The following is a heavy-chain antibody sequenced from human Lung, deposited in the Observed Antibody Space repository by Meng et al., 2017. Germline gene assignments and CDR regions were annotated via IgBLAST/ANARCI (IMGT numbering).Heavy chain of an antibody. Sequence: QVQLLQSRAQIKKPVASVKVSCKASADTFANYAISWVRQAPGQGLEWMGRISTHNGNTNYALKLQGRVTVTTDTSTSTAYMELRNLRSDDTAIYYCATARFSFLLGFDYWGQGTLVTVSS. CDR1: ADTFANYA. CDR2: ISTHNGNT. J-gene: IGHJ4*02. CDR3: ATARFSFLLGFDY. V-gene: IGHV1-18*01. D-gene: IGHD2-8*02.